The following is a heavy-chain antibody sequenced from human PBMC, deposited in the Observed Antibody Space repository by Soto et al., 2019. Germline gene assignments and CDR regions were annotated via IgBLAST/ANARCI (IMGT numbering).Heavy chain of an antibody. J-gene: IGHJ6*02. Sequence: GASVKVSCKASGYTFTSYAMHWVRQAPGQRLEWMGWINAGNGNTKYSQKFQGRVTITRDTSASTAYMELSSLRSEDTAVYYCAREGFLEWDYYYYYGMDVWCQGTTVTVSS. D-gene: IGHD3-3*01. CDR3: AREGFLEWDYYYYYGMDV. V-gene: IGHV1-3*01. CDR1: GYTFTSYA. CDR2: INAGNGNT.